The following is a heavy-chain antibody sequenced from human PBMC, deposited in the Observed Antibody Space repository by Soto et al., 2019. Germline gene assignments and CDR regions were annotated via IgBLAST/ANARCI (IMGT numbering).Heavy chain of an antibody. J-gene: IGHJ5*02. CDR1: GGSISSSSYY. D-gene: IGHD2-15*01. Sequence: SETLSLTCTVSGGSISSSSYYWGWIRQPPGKGLEWIGSIYYSGSTYYNPSLKSRVTISVDTSKNQFSLKLSSVTAADTAVYYCARESNCSGGSCYALDPWGQGTLVTVSS. CDR2: IYYSGST. V-gene: IGHV4-39*02. CDR3: ARESNCSGGSCYALDP.